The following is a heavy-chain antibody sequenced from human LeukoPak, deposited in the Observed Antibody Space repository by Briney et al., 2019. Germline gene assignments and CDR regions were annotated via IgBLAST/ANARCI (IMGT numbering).Heavy chain of an antibody. CDR3: ARDSTAAGDLSYYYYYYMDV. CDR2: IYTSGST. V-gene: IGHV4-4*07. D-gene: IGHD6-13*01. J-gene: IGHJ6*03. Sequence: SETLSLTRTVSGGSISSYYWSWIRQPAGKGLEWIGRIYTSGSTNYNPSLKSRVTMSVDTSKNQFSLKLSSVTAADTAVYYCARDSTAAGDLSYYYYYYMDVWGKGTTVTISS. CDR1: GGSISSYY.